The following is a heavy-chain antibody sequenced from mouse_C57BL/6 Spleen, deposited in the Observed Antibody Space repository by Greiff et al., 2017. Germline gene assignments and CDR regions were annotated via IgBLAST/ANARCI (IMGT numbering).Heavy chain of an antibody. CDR1: GFNIKNTY. V-gene: IGHV14-3*01. CDR2: IDPANGNT. CDR3: AGSRLVRSAWFAY. D-gene: IGHD2-3*01. Sequence: EVQLQQSVAELVRPGASVKLSCTASGFNIKNTYMHWVKQRPEQGLEWIGRIDPANGNTKYAPKFQGKATITADTSSNTAYLQLSSLTSEDTAICYCAGSRLVRSAWFAYWGQGTLVTVSA. J-gene: IGHJ3*01.